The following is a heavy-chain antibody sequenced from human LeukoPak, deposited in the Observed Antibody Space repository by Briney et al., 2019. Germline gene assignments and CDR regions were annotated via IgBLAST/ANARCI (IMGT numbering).Heavy chain of an antibody. V-gene: IGHV7-4-1*02. CDR1: GYTFTSYA. D-gene: IGHD6-19*01. CDR3: ARETQLAVAGVAEGY. J-gene: IGHJ4*02. CDR2: INTNTGNP. Sequence: ASVKVSCKASGYTFTSYAMNWVRQAPGQGLEWMGWINTNTGNPTYAQGFTGRFVFSLDTSVSTAYLQISSLKAEDTAAYYCARETQLAVAGVAEGYWGQGTLVTVSS.